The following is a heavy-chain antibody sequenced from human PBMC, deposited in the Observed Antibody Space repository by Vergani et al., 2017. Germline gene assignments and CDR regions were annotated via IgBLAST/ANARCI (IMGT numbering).Heavy chain of an antibody. CDR1: GYTLTELS. Sequence: QVQLVQSGAEVKKPGASVKVSCKVSGYTLTELSMHWVRQAPGKGLEWMGGFDPEDGDTLYAQKFQRGVTMTEDTSTDTAYMELSSLRSEDTAVYYCATVPGLSPGIAEGYWGQGTLVTVSS. D-gene: IGHD6-13*01. CDR3: ATVPGLSPGIAEGY. CDR2: FDPEDGDT. J-gene: IGHJ4*02. V-gene: IGHV1-24*01.